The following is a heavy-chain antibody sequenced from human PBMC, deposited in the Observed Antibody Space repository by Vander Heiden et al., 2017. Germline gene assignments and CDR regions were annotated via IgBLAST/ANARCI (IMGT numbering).Heavy chain of an antibody. D-gene: IGHD3-10*01. J-gene: IGHJ4*02. V-gene: IGHV4-31*03. CDR2: IYYSGST. CDR3: ARGSYGSGSYYKRTTHFDY. Sequence: QVQLQESGPGLVKPSQTLSLTCTVSGGSISSGGYYWCWIRQHPGKGLEWIGYIYYSGSTYYNPSLKSRVTISVDTSKNQFSLKLSSVTAADTAVYYCARGSYGSGSYYKRTTHFDYWGQGTLVTVSS. CDR1: GGSISSGGYY.